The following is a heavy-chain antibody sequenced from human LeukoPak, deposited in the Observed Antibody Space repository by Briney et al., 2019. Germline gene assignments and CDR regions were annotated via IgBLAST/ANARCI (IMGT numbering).Heavy chain of an antibody. CDR2: ISSSSSYI. CDR1: GFTFSSYW. V-gene: IGHV3-21*01. J-gene: IGHJ5*02. CDR3: ARGVFSHWFDP. Sequence: PGGSLRLSCAASGFTFSSYWMSWVRQAPGKGLEWVSSISSSSSYIYYADSVKGRFTISRDNAKNSLYLQMNSLRAEDTAVYYCARGVFSHWFDPWGQGTLVTVSS.